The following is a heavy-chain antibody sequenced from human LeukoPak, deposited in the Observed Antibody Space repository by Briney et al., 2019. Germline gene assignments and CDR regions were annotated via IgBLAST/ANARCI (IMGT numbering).Heavy chain of an antibody. CDR2: ISSSSSYI. J-gene: IGHJ5*02. D-gene: IGHD3-3*01. CDR1: GFTFSSYS. CDR3: AREERDYDFWSGRNNWFDP. Sequence: GGSLRLSCAAFGFTFSSYSMNWVRQAPGKGLEWVSSISSSSSYIYYADSVKGRFTISRDNAKNSLYLQMNSLRAEDTAVYYCAREERDYDFWSGRNNWFDPWGQGTLVTVSS. V-gene: IGHV3-21*01.